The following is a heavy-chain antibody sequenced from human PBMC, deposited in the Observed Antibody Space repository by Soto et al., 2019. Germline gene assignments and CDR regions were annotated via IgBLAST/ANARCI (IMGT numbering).Heavy chain of an antibody. Sequence: GGSLRLSCAASGFTFSSYSMNWVRQAPGKGLEWVSYISSSSSTIYYADSVKGRFTISRDNAKNSLYLQMNSLRAEDTAVYYCARGREYDFWSGYYYGMDVWGQGTTVTVSS. J-gene: IGHJ6*02. D-gene: IGHD3-3*01. CDR3: ARGREYDFWSGYYYGMDV. CDR2: ISSSSSTI. CDR1: GFTFSSYS. V-gene: IGHV3-48*01.